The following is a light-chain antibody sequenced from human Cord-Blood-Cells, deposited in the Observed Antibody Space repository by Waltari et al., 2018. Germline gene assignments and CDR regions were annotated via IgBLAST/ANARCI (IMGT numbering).Light chain of an antibody. CDR3: QQRSNWPPMYT. Sequence: IVLTHSPATLSLSPGERATLSCRARQSVSSYLAWYQQKPGQAPRLLIYDASNRATGIPARFSGSGSGTDFTLTISSLEPEDFAVYYCQQRSNWPPMYTFGQGTKLEIK. CDR1: QSVSSY. V-gene: IGKV3-11*01. J-gene: IGKJ2*01. CDR2: DAS.